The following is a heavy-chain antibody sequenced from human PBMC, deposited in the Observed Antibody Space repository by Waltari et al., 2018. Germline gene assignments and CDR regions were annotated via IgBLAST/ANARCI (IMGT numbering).Heavy chain of an antibody. CDR1: W. D-gene: IGHD2-15*01. J-gene: IGHJ4*02. V-gene: IGHV4-4*02. Sequence: WLSWVGETPGKGREWIGQVHRSGRTNYNPSFASRVSVSLDTSINQCSLKVTSATATDTALYYCARDRGRGLYLYSWGQGTLVTVSP. CDR3: ARDRGRGLYLYS. CDR2: VHRSGRT.